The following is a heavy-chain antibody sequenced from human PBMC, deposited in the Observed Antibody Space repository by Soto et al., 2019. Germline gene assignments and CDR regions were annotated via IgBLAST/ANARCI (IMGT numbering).Heavy chain of an antibody. D-gene: IGHD2-21*02. CDR3: AREDDGGDRDYYGLDV. CDR2: IHYTGSI. V-gene: IGHV4-30-4*08. Sequence: QVQLQQSGPGLVEPSQTLSLTCAVPGGSISSEYFHWTWIRQSPGKGLEWIGYIHYTGSIMYNPSFKSRLTMAVDTTKNQFSLQLTSVTAADTAVYFCAREDDGGDRDYYGLDVWGQGTTVTVSS. CDR1: GGSISSEYFH. J-gene: IGHJ6*02.